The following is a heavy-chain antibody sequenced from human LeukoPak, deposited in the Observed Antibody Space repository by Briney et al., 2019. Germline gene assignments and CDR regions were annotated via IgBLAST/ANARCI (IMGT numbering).Heavy chain of an antibody. CDR3: ARGMGAFDI. CDR2: INHSGST. CDR1: GGSFSGYY. D-gene: IGHD3-16*01. Sequence: SETLSLTCAVYGGSFSGYYWSWIRQPPGKGLEWIGEINHSGSTNYNPSLKSRVTISVDTSKNQFSLKLSSVTAADTAVYYCARGMGAFDIWGQGTMVTVSS. J-gene: IGHJ3*02. V-gene: IGHV4-34*01.